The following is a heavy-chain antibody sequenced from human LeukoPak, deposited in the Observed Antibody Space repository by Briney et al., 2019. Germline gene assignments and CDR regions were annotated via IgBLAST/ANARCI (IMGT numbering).Heavy chain of an antibody. V-gene: IGHV3-33*01. CDR3: ARIGGDRDPFDY. CDR2: IWYDGTNK. Sequence: GGSLRLSCAASGLMFSSYGMHWVRQAPGKGLEWVAVIWYDGTNKYYADSVKGRFTISRDNSENTLYLQMNSLRAEDTAVYYCARIGGDRDPFDYWGQGTLVTVSS. CDR1: GLMFSSYG. J-gene: IGHJ4*02. D-gene: IGHD2-21*02.